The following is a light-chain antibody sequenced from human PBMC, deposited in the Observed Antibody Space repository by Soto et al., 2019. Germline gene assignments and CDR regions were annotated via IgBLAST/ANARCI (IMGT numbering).Light chain of an antibody. J-gene: IGKJ4*01. V-gene: IGKV3-11*01. CDR2: DAS. CDR3: QQRSNCPSLT. Sequence: EIVMTQSPATLSVSPGERATLSCRASQSVARHLAWYQQKPGQAPRLLISDASNRATGMPARFSGSGSETAFTLTISSLEHEDSAVYYCQQRSNCPSLTFGGGTKVDI. CDR1: QSVARH.